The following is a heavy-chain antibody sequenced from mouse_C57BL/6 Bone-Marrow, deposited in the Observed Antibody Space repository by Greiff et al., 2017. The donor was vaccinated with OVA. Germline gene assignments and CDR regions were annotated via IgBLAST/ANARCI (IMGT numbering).Heavy chain of an antibody. D-gene: IGHD2-2*01. V-gene: IGHV1-81*01. J-gene: IGHJ3*01. CDR2: IYPRSGNT. Sequence: QVQLKESGAELARPGASVKLSCKASGYTFTSYGISWVKQRTGQGLEWIGEIYPRSGNTYYNEKFKGKATLTADKSSSTAYMELRSLTSEDSAVYFCARESYYGYDRDYWGQGTLVTVSA. CDR1: GYTFTSYG. CDR3: ARESYYGYDRDY.